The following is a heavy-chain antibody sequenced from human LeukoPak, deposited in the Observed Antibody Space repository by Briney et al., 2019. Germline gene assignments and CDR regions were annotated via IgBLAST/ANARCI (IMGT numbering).Heavy chain of an antibody. Sequence: PSETLSLTCAVYGGSFSGYYWSWIRSPQGRGWSGLGKSIIVEAPTTTRPSRVEYTSKNQFSLKLSSVTAADTAVYYCARHSYGYWGWFDPWGQGTLVPVSS. CDR1: GGSFSGYY. J-gene: IGHJ5*02. D-gene: IGHD5-18*01. CDR2: SIIVEAP. V-gene: IGHV4-34*01. CDR3: ARHSYGYWGWFDP.